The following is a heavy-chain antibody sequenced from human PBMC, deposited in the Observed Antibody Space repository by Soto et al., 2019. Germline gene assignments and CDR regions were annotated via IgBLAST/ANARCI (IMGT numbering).Heavy chain of an antibody. CDR1: GFTFSSYA. J-gene: IGHJ5*02. V-gene: IGHV3-23*01. D-gene: IGHD6-6*01. CDR3: ARGPYNSSSEWFDP. Sequence: EVQVLESGGGLVQPGGSLRLSCAASGFTFSSYAMGWVRQAPGKGLEWVSSISGSGDRTYYADSVKGRFTISRDNSKNTLYLQMNRLRAEDTAVYYCARGPYNSSSEWFDPWGQGTLVTVSS. CDR2: ISGSGDRT.